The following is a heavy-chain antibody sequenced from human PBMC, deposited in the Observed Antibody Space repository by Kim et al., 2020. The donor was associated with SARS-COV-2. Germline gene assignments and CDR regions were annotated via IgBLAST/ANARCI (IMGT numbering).Heavy chain of an antibody. CDR3: AKVERGFGIDRAGGGMDV. V-gene: IGHV3-23*01. J-gene: IGHJ6*02. Sequence: GGSLRLSCAASGFTITNYAMTWVRQAPGKGLDWVAGLMAGGGNAYYADSVKGRFTISRDNSKNTLNLQMNSLRAEDTAVYYCAKVERGFGIDRAGGGMDVWGQGTTVTVSS. CDR2: LMAGGGNA. CDR1: GFTITNYA. D-gene: IGHD3-16*01.